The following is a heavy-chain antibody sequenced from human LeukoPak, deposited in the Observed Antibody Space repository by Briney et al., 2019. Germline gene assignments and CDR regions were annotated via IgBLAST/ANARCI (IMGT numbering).Heavy chain of an antibody. J-gene: IGHJ3*01. V-gene: IGHV3-23*01. Sequence: PGGSLRLSCAAAGFTFSSYAMTWVRQSPGKGLEWISTITISGGSTYYADSLKGRFTISRDDSKNTLYLQMNSLRADDTAVYYCGRAYRRNYVRDDAYDVWGQGTMVTVSS. D-gene: IGHD1-7*01. CDR1: GFTFSSYA. CDR3: GRAYRRNYVRDDAYDV. CDR2: ITISGGST.